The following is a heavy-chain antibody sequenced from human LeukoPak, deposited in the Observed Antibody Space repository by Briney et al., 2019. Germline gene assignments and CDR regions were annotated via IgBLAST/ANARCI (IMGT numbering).Heavy chain of an antibody. D-gene: IGHD2-15*01. CDR1: GDSFFWNSVA. Sequence: SQTLPLTCAVSGDSFFWNSVAWNWIRQSPSRGLEWLGRTYYSSEWHHDYAVSVKSRINITADTFKSQFSLHLNTVTPEDTAVYFCARGRYCGGGTCYHFDSWGQGTLVTVSS. J-gene: IGHJ4*02. V-gene: IGHV6-1*01. CDR2: TYYSSEWHH. CDR3: ARGRYCGGGTCYHFDS.